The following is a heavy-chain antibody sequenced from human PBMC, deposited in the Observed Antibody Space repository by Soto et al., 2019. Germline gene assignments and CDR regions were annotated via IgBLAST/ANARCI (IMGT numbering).Heavy chain of an antibody. V-gene: IGHV4-31*03. CDR2: IYYSGST. J-gene: IGHJ5*02. CDR1: GGSISSGGYY. CDR3: ARSSIAARHNTRVIWFDP. Sequence: QVQLQESGPGLVKPSQTLSLTCTVSGGSISSGGYYWSWIRQHPGKGLEWIGYIYYSGSTYYNPSLKSRVTISVDTSKNQFSLKLSSVTAADTAVYYCARSSIAARHNTRVIWFDPWGQGTLVTVSS. D-gene: IGHD6-6*01.